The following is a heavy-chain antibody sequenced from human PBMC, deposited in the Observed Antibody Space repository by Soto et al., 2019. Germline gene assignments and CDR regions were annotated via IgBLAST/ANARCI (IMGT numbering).Heavy chain of an antibody. CDR1: GFTFNNYA. J-gene: IGHJ5*02. D-gene: IGHD2-21*02. V-gene: IGHV3-23*04. Sequence: EVQLVESGGGLVQPGGSLRLSCVASGFTFNNYAMTWVSQAPGKGLEWVSAVSATGGSTYYADSVKGRFTISRDNSKNTLYLQMNSLRAEDTALYYCAKGKPTAFLNWFHPWGQGTLVTVSS. CDR3: AKGKPTAFLNWFHP. CDR2: VSATGGST.